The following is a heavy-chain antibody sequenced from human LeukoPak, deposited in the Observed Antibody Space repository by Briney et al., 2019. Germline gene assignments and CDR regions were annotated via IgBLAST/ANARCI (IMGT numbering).Heavy chain of an antibody. V-gene: IGHV3-7*04. J-gene: IGHJ4*02. CDR2: INQHGGER. Sequence: PGGSLRLSRTASEFTFRNYWMSWVRQAPGKGLEWVAIINQHGGERSYVDSVKGRFTISRDNGDNSLFLEMKSLRAEDTAMYYCARDKIVGATHFDYWGQGTLVTVSS. CDR1: EFTFRNYW. CDR3: ARDKIVGATHFDY. D-gene: IGHD1-26*01.